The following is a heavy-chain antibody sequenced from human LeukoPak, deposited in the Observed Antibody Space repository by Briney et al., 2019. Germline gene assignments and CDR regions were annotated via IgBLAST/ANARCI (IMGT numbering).Heavy chain of an antibody. D-gene: IGHD5-24*01. V-gene: IGHV3-48*01. CDR3: ARDYKYAFDN. CDR2: IGIDSGNT. J-gene: IGHJ4*02. Sequence: GGSLRLSCAASGFTFSDYSMNWVRQAPGKGLEWISYIGIDSGNTNYADSVKGRFTISGDKAKNSLYLQMNSLRVEDTAVYYCARDYKYAFDNWGQGALVAVSS. CDR1: GFTFSDYS.